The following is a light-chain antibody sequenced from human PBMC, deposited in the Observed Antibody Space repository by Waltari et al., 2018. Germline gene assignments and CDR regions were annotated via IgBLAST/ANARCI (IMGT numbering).Light chain of an antibody. J-gene: IGKJ4*01. Sequence: DIVMTQTPLSLSVTPGQPASISCKSSQSLLHSDGKTYLYWYLQKPGQSPQLLIYEVSNRCSGVPDRFSGSGSGTDFTLKISRVEAEDVGVYYCMQSIQLPLTFGGGTKVEIK. CDR1: QSLLHSDGKTY. CDR3: MQSIQLPLT. V-gene: IGKV2D-29*02. CDR2: EVS.